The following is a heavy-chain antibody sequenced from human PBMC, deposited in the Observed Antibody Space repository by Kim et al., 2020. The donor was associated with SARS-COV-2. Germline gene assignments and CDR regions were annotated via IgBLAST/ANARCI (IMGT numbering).Heavy chain of an antibody. Sequence: GGSLRLSCAASGFTFSSYGMHWVRQAPGKGLEWVAVISYDGSNKYYADSVKGRFTISRDNSKNTLYLQMNSLRAEDTAVYYCAKGQTYYYDSSGYSFDYWGQGTLVTVSS. CDR3: AKGQTYYYDSSGYSFDY. CDR1: GFTFSSYG. J-gene: IGHJ4*02. CDR2: ISYDGSNK. V-gene: IGHV3-30*18. D-gene: IGHD3-22*01.